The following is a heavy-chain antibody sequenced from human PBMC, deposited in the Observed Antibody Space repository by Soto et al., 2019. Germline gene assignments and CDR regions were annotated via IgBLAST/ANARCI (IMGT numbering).Heavy chain of an antibody. CDR1: GGSISSGDYY. Sequence: QVPLQESGPGLVKPSQTLSLTCTVSGGSISSGDYYWSWIRQPPGKGLEWIGYIYYSGSTYYNPSLKSRVTISVDTSKNQFSLKLSSVTAADTAVYYCARTLGYCISTSCSRGYYYYYGMDVWGQGTTVTVSS. J-gene: IGHJ6*02. D-gene: IGHD2-2*01. V-gene: IGHV4-30-4*01. CDR2: IYYSGST. CDR3: ARTLGYCISTSCSRGYYYYYGMDV.